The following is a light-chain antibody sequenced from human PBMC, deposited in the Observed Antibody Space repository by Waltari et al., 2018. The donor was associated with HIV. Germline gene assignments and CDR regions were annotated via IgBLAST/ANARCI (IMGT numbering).Light chain of an antibody. Sequence: DIQMTQSPLSLSPSVGDSVTILCRASQTVTSKVYWYQQKPGEAPKVLIYDASALHGGVPARFRGSGSGTDFTLIITSLQPDDFAAYFCQQNYSSPRTFGPGTKVDIK. J-gene: IGKJ3*01. CDR3: QQNYSSPRT. V-gene: IGKV1-39*01. CDR1: QTVTSK. CDR2: DAS.